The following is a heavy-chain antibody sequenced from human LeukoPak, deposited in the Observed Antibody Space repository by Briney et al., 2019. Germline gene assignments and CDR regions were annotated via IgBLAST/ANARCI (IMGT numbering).Heavy chain of an antibody. J-gene: IGHJ4*02. CDR1: GFTFSSYS. V-gene: IGHV3-21*04. CDR3: AKDHYGTDYHFDY. CDR2: ISSSSSYI. Sequence: GGSLRLSCAASGFTFSSYSMNWVRQAPGKGLEWVSSISSSSSYIYYADSVKGRFTISRDNAKNSLYLQMNSLRAEDTAVYYCAKDHYGTDYHFDYWGQGTLVTVSS. D-gene: IGHD1-7*01.